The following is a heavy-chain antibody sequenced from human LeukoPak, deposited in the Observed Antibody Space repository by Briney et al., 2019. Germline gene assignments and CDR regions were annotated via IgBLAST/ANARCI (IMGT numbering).Heavy chain of an antibody. Sequence: SETLSLTCAVSGYSISSGYYWGWIRQSPGKGLEWIGSISQSGSTYYNPSLKGRVIISLDTSKNQFSLKLSSVTATDTAVYYCARVDGWGVVGTTGRFDYWGQGTLVTVSS. CDR1: GYSISSGYY. D-gene: IGHD3-10*01. J-gene: IGHJ4*02. V-gene: IGHV4-38-2*01. CDR3: ARVDGWGVVGTTGRFDY. CDR2: ISQSGST.